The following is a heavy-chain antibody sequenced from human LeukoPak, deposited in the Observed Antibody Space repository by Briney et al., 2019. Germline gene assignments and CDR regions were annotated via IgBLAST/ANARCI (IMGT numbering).Heavy chain of an antibody. J-gene: IGHJ4*02. V-gene: IGHV3-9*01. CDR3: AKVYGSWYSFDY. CDR1: GFTFDDYA. D-gene: IGHD6-13*01. CDR2: ISWNSGSI. Sequence: PGGSLRLSCAASGFTFDDYAMHWVRQAPGKGLEWVSGISWNSGSIGYADSVKGRFTISRGNAKNSLYLQMNSLRAEDTALYYCAKVYGSWYSFDYWGQGTLVTVSS.